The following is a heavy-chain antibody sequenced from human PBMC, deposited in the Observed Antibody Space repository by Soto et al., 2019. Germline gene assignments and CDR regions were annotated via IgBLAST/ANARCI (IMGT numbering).Heavy chain of an antibody. CDR2: INVYNGNT. D-gene: IGHD3-16*01. J-gene: IGHJ4*02. CDR1: GYTFTSYG. CDR3: ARDWFGVDY. V-gene: IGHV1-18*01. Sequence: QVQLVQSGAEVKKPGASVKVSWKASGYTFTSYGISWVRQAPGQGLEWMGWINVYNGNTNYAQKLQGRVPLTTDTSTSTAYMELRSLRSDDTAGYYFARDWFGVDYWGQGTLVTVAS.